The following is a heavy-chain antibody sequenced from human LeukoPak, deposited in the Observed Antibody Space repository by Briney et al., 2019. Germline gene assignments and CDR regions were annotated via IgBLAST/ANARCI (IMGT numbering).Heavy chain of an antibody. D-gene: IGHD4-17*01. CDR3: AKGMTTVTTPFDY. Sequence: PGGSLRLSCAASGFTFSSYWMSWVRQAPGKGLEWVANIKQDGSEKYYVDSVKGRFTISRDNAKNSLYLQMNSLRAEDTAVYYCAKGMTTVTTPFDYWGQGTLVTVSS. J-gene: IGHJ4*02. V-gene: IGHV3-7*05. CDR2: IKQDGSEK. CDR1: GFTFSSYW.